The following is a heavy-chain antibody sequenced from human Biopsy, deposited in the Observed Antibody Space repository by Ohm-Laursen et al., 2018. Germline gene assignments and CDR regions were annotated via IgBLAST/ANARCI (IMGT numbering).Heavy chain of an antibody. CDR1: GDSFTSYA. D-gene: IGHD1-26*01. CDR3: ARGEGSSWFDP. CDR2: IIPIPNVA. Sequence: ATVKVSCKASGDSFTSYAIGWVRQAPGQGLEWMGGIIPIPNVATYAQKFQGRITITADESTSTAYMELSSLTSDDTAVYFCARGEGSSWFDPWGHGTLVTVSS. J-gene: IGHJ5*02. V-gene: IGHV1-69*10.